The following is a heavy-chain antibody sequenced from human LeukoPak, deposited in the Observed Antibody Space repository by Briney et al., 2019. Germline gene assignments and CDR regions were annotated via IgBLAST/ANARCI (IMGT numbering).Heavy chain of an antibody. CDR3: ARDAGTYDSSGYYSL. CDR2: IWYDGSNK. Sequence: GGSLRLSCAASGFTFSSYAMSWVRQAPGKGPEWVAVIWYDGSNKYYADSMRGRFTISRDNSKNTLYLQMHSLRAEDTAVYYCARDAGTYDSSGYYSLWGQGTLVTVSS. CDR1: GFTFSSYA. D-gene: IGHD3-22*01. V-gene: IGHV3-33*08. J-gene: IGHJ4*02.